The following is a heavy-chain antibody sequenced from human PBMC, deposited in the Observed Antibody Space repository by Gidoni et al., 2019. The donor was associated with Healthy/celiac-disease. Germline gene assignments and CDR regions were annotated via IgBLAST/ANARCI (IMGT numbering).Heavy chain of an antibody. V-gene: IGHV3-21*01. CDR1: GFTFSSYS. CDR2: ISSSSSYI. CDR3: AREEGSIVVVPAAVYYYYYGMDV. D-gene: IGHD2-2*01. Sequence: EVQLVESGGGLVKPGGSLSLSCAASGFTFSSYSMNWVRQAPGKGLEWVSSISSSSSYIYYADSVKGRFTISRDNAKNSLYLQMNSLRAEDTAVYYCAREEGSIVVVPAAVYYYYYGMDVWGQGTTVTVSS. J-gene: IGHJ6*02.